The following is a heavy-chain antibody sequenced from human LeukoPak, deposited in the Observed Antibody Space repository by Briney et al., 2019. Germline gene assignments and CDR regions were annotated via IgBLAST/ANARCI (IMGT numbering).Heavy chain of an antibody. V-gene: IGHV1-18*01. CDR3: ARARGTTVVTPRSVDY. D-gene: IGHD4-23*01. CDR1: GYTFTSYG. CDR2: ISAYNGNT. Sequence: ASVKVSCKASGYTFTSYGISWVRQAPGQGLEWMGWISAYNGNTNYAQKLQGRVTMTTDTSTSTAYMELRSLRSDDTAVYYCARARGTTVVTPRSVDYWGQGTLVTVSS. J-gene: IGHJ4*02.